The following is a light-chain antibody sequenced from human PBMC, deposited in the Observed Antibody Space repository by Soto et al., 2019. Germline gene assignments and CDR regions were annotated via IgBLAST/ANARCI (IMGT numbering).Light chain of an antibody. CDR3: QQYYSYPQP. CDR1: QGISSY. V-gene: IGKV1-8*01. J-gene: IGKJ1*01. CDR2: AAS. Sequence: AIRMTQSPSSLSASTGDRVTITCRASQGISSYLAWYQQKPGKAPKLLIYAASTLQSGVPSRFRGSGSGTDFTLSVSCLQSEDFATCYCQQYYSYPQPFGQGTKVEIK.